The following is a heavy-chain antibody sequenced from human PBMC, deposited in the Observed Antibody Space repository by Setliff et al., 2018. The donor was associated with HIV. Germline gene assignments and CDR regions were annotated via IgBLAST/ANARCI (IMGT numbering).Heavy chain of an antibody. CDR2: FDPEAGEI. CDR3: ATHPPYRSAWYMRS. Sequence: ASVKVSCKISGFTLNELSIQWVRQAPAKGLEWMGGFDPEAGEIIYAQKFQGRVTMTEDKSTDTAYMDLSSLRSEDTAVYYCATHPPYRSAWYMRSWGQGTLVTVSS. D-gene: IGHD6-19*01. J-gene: IGHJ5*02. V-gene: IGHV1-24*01. CDR1: GFTLNELS.